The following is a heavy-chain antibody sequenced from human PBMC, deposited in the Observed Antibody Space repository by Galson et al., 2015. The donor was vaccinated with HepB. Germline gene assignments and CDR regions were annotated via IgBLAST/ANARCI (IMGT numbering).Heavy chain of an antibody. D-gene: IGHD3-16*01. CDR2: IRGSGDNT. CDR1: GFTFNNYA. Sequence: SLRLSCAASGFTFNNYAMNWVRQAPGKGLEWVSAIRGSGDNTFYADSVKGRFTISRDNSKNTLFLQMNSLRVEDTAVYYCAKADQTFWGRHDFWGQGTRVTVSS. CDR3: AKADQTFWGRHDF. J-gene: IGHJ4*02. V-gene: IGHV3-23*01.